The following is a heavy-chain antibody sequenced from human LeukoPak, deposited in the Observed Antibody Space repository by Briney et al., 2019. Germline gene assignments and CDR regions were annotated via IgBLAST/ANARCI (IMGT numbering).Heavy chain of an antibody. J-gene: IGHJ3*02. V-gene: IGHV4-34*01. CDR1: GGSFSGYY. Sequence: SETLSLTCAVYGGSFSGYYWSWIRQPPGKGLEWIGEINHSGSTNYNPSLKSRVTISVDTSKNQFSLKLSSVTAADTAVYYCARGGGIGYLNAFDIWGQGTMVTVSS. CDR3: ARGGGIGYLNAFDI. CDR2: INHSGST. D-gene: IGHD3-22*01.